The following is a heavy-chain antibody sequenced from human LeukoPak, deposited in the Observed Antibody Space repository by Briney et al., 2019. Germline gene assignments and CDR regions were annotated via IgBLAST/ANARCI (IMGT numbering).Heavy chain of an antibody. Sequence: ASVKVSCKASGYTFTGYYMHWVRQAPGQGLEWMGRINPNSGGTNYAQKFQGRVTMTRDTSTSTVYMELSSLRSEDSAVYYCARDGIRGGYGPWVFYFDYWGQGTLVTVSS. CDR3: ARDGIRGGYGPWVFYFDY. CDR1: GYTFTGYY. D-gene: IGHD5-12*01. V-gene: IGHV1-2*06. J-gene: IGHJ4*02. CDR2: INPNSGGT.